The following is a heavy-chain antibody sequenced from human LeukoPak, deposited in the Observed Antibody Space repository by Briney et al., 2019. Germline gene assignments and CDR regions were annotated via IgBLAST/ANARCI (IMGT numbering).Heavy chain of an antibody. V-gene: IGHV4-4*07. Sequence: SETLSLTCTVSGGSISSYYWSWIRQPAGKGLEWIGRIYTSGSTNYNPSLKSRVTMSVDTSKNQLSLKLSSVTAADTAVYYCARIPAGWTVGATVPWGQGTLVTVSS. CDR1: GGSISSYY. D-gene: IGHD1-26*01. CDR2: IYTSGST. CDR3: ARIPAGWTVGATVP. J-gene: IGHJ5*02.